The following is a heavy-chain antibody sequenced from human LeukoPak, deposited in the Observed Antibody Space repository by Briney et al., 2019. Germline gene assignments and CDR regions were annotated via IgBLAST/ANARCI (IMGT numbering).Heavy chain of an antibody. Sequence: SETLSLTCTVSGVSMSSYFWSWIRQPPGKGLEWIGWIYYSGNTNYNPSLKSRFTVSVDTSKNQVSLRLNSVTAADTAVYYCARFGHYYQYMDVWGKGTTVTISS. CDR2: IYYSGNT. J-gene: IGHJ6*03. CDR3: ARFGHYYQYMDV. V-gene: IGHV4-59*01. D-gene: IGHD3-16*01. CDR1: GVSMSSYF.